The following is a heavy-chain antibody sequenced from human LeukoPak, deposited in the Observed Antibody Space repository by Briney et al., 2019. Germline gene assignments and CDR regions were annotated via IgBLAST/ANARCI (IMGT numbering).Heavy chain of an antibody. V-gene: IGHV4-59*10. Sequence: SETLSLTCAVYGGSFSGYYWSWIRQPAGKGLEWIGRIYNSGSTNYNPSLNSRVTISVDTSKNQLSLKLNSVTAADTAVYYCARANYSSTVQGPWGQGILVTVSS. CDR1: GGSFSGYY. CDR3: ARANYSSTVQGP. CDR2: IYNSGST. D-gene: IGHD6-13*01. J-gene: IGHJ5*02.